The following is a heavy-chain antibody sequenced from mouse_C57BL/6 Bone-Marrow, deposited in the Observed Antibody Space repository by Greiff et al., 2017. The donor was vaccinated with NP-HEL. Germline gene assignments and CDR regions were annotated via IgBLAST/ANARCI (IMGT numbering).Heavy chain of an antibody. J-gene: IGHJ3*01. V-gene: IGHV5-12*01. Sequence: EVQWVESGGGLVQPGGSLKLSCAASGFTFSDYYMYWVRQTPEKRLEWVAYISNGGGSTYYPDTVKGRFTISRDNAKNTLYLQMSRLKSEDTAMYYCARGGYDYDWFAYWGQGTLVTVSA. CDR2: ISNGGGST. CDR3: ARGGYDYDWFAY. CDR1: GFTFSDYY. D-gene: IGHD2-4*01.